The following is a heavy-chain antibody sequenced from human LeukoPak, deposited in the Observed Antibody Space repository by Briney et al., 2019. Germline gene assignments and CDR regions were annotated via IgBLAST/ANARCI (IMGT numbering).Heavy chain of an antibody. Sequence: GESLKISCKGSGYCFTSYWIGWVRQMPGKGLEWMGRIDPSDSYTNYTPSFQGHGTISADKSISTTYLQWSSLKASDTAMYYCARRFDGSGSYYDYWGQGTLVTVSS. D-gene: IGHD3-10*01. J-gene: IGHJ4*02. V-gene: IGHV5-10-1*01. CDR2: IDPSDSYT. CDR3: ARRFDGSGSYYDY. CDR1: GYCFTSYW.